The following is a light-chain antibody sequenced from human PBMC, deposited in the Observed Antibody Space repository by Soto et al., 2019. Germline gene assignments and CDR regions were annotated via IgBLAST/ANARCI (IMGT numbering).Light chain of an antibody. J-gene: IGKJ3*01. CDR2: AAS. V-gene: IGKV1-27*01. Sequence: DIQMTQSPSSLSASVGDRVTITCRASQSIANYLAWYQQKPGKVPKLLIYAASILKSRVPSRFSGSQYGTEFTLTISSLQPEDVATYYCQKYNTAPFTFGPGTKVDVK. CDR3: QKYNTAPFT. CDR1: QSIANY.